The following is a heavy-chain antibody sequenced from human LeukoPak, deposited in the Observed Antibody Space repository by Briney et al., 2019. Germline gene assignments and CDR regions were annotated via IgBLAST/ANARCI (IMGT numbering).Heavy chain of an antibody. D-gene: IGHD3-16*01. J-gene: IGHJ4*02. CDR2: IYYSGST. V-gene: IGHV4-59*01. Sequence: PSETLSLTCTVSGGSISSYYWSWIRQPPGKGLEWIGYIYYSGSTNYNPSLKSRVTISVDTSKNQFSLKLSSVTAADTAVYYCARGPHRRGEFDYWGRGPRVTVSS. CDR3: ARGPHRRGEFDY. CDR1: GGSISSYY.